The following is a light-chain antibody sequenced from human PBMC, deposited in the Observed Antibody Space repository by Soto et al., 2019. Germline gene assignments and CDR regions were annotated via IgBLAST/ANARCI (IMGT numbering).Light chain of an antibody. CDR3: GSYANSDTVI. CDR1: SSDVGTYNF. V-gene: IGLV2-14*01. J-gene: IGLJ2*01. Sequence: QSVLTQPASVSGSPGQSITISCTGTSSDVGTYNFVSWYRQHPVKAPILIIFDVSSRPSGISNRFSGSKSGNTASLTISGVQAEDEADYYCGSYANSDTVIFGGGTKVTVL. CDR2: DVS.